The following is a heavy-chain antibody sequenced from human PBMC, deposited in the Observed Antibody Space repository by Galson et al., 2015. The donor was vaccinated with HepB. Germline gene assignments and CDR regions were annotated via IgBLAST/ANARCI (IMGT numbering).Heavy chain of an antibody. CDR3: AKCGDGYIYDY. D-gene: IGHD5-24*01. Sequence: SLRLSCAASGFTLRDYAINWFRQAPGKGLEWVGFIRSKAYGETTKYAASVKGRFFFSRDDSKSIAYLQMNSLRAEDTALYYCAKCGDGYIYDYWGQGSLVTVSS. CDR1: GFTLRDYA. CDR2: IRSKAYGETT. V-gene: IGHV3-49*03. J-gene: IGHJ4*02.